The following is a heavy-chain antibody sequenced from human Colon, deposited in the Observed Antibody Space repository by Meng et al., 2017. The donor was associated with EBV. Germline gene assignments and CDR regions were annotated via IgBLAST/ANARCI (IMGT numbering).Heavy chain of an antibody. CDR1: GGSISSVDS. CDR2: IYHRGST. J-gene: IGHJ4*02. CDR3: ERGGYYSFDY. D-gene: IGHD5-18*01. V-gene: IGHV4-4*02. Sequence: VVVVEGGFGRVEPSDTLCLTCAVSGGSISSVDSWTGVRQSPGKGLEWIVEIYHRGSTNYNPYLKSRVTITVDESKNQNSLKLTSVTAADTAVYYCERGGYYSFDYWGQRTLVTVSS.